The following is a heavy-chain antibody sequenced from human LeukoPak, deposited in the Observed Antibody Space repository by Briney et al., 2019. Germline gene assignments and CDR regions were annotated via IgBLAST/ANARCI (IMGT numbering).Heavy chain of an antibody. CDR2: ISSSSSYI. J-gene: IGHJ6*02. V-gene: IGHV3-21*04. D-gene: IGHD3-9*01. CDR1: GFTFSSYS. CDR3: AKEPDILTGYYTPYYYYGMDV. Sequence: GGSLRLSCAASGFTFSSYSMNWVRQAPGKGLEWVSSISSSSSYIYYADSVKGRFTISRDNSKNTLYLQMNSLRAEDTAVYYCAKEPDILTGYYTPYYYYGMDVWGQGTTVTVSS.